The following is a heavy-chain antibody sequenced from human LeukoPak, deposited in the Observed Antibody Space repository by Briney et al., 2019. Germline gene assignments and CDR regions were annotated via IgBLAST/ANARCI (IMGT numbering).Heavy chain of an antibody. CDR1: GFTFSSYG. J-gene: IGHJ4*02. CDR3: AKDSEQWLADY. D-gene: IGHD6-19*01. Sequence: GGSLRLSCAASGFTFSSYGMHWVRQAPGKGLEWVAVISYDGSNKYCADSVKGRFTISRDNSKNTLYLQMNSLRAEDTAVYYCAKDSEQWLADYWGQGTLVTVSS. CDR2: ISYDGSNK. V-gene: IGHV3-30*18.